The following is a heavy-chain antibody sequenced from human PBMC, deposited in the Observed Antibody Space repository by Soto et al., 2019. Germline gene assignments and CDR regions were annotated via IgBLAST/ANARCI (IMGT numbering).Heavy chain of an antibody. CDR3: TTDRYDFWSGYCAFDY. CDR1: GFTFSNAW. Sequence: GGSLRLSCAASGFTFSNAWMNWVRQAPGKGLEWVGRIKSKTDGGTTDYSAPVKGRFTISRDDSKNTLYLQMNSLKTEDTAVYYCTTDRYDFWSGYCAFDYWGQGTLVTVSS. CDR2: IKSKTDGGTT. V-gene: IGHV3-15*07. D-gene: IGHD3-3*01. J-gene: IGHJ4*02.